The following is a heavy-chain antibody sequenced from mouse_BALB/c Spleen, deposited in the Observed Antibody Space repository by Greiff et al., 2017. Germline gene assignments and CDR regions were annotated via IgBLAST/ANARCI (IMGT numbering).Heavy chain of an antibody. D-gene: IGHD2-1*01. V-gene: IGHV1S135*01. J-gene: IGHJ4*01. CDR3: ARETYGNYEGGAMDY. CDR2: IDPYNGGT. Sequence: VHVKQSGPELVKPGASVKVSCKASGYAFTSYNMYWVKQSHGKSLEWIGYIDPYNGGTSYNQKFKGKATLTVDKSSSTAYMHLNSLTSEDSAVYYCARETYGNYEGGAMDYWGQGTSVTVSS. CDR1: GYAFTSYN.